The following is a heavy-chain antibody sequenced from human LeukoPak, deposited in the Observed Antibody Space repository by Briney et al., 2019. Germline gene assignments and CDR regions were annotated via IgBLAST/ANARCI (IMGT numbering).Heavy chain of an antibody. D-gene: IGHD3-22*01. CDR1: GYTFTSYG. CDR3: ARAYYYDSTDQDY. Sequence: GASVKVSCKASGYTFTSYGISGVRQAPGQGLEWMGGTSAYNGNTNYAQKLQGRVTMTTDTSTSTAYMELRSLRSDDTAVYYCARAYYYDSTDQDYWGQGTLVTVSS. V-gene: IGHV1-18*01. CDR2: TSAYNGNT. J-gene: IGHJ4*02.